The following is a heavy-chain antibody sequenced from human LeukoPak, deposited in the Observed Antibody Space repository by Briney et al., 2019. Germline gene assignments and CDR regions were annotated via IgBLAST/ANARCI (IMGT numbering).Heavy chain of an antibody. V-gene: IGHV3-7*03. D-gene: IGHD2-21*02. CDR3: AGGDNMDV. Sequence: GGSLRLSCAASGLTFSYNWMYWVRQAPGNGLEWVANIKQDGSEIYYVGSVKGRFTISRDNVKNLLYLQMNILRVEDTAVYYCAGGDNMDVWGQGTTVTVSS. CDR2: IKQDGSEI. J-gene: IGHJ6*02. CDR1: GLTFSYNW.